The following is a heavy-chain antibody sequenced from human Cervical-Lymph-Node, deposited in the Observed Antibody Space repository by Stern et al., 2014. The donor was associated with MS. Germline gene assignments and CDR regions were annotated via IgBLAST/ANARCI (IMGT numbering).Heavy chain of an antibody. V-gene: IGHV3-15*01. CDR2: IKSKTDCGTT. CDR1: GFTFSNAW. J-gene: IGHJ4*02. CDR3: TTSPHYDSSGTRPY. Sequence: EVHLVESGGGLVQPGGSLRLSCAASGFTFSNAWMSWVRQAPGKGLEWVGRIKSKTDCGTTDYAAPVKGRFTISRDDSKNTLYLQMNSLKTEDTAVYYCTTSPHYDSSGTRPYWGQGTLVTVSS. D-gene: IGHD3-22*01.